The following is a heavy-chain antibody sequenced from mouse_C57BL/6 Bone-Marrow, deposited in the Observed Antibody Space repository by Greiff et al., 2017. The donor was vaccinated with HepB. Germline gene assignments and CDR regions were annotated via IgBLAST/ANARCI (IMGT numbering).Heavy chain of an antibody. J-gene: IGHJ3*01. CDR1: GYTFTSYW. D-gene: IGHD2-4*01. CDR2: IDPSDSET. Sequence: QVQLQQPGAELVRPGASVKLSCKASGYTFTSYWMHWVKQRPIQGLEWIGNIDPSDSETHYNQKFKDKATLTVDKSSSTAYMQLSSLTSADSAVYYSAREAYDYDGFAYWGQGTLVTVSA. V-gene: IGHV1-52*01. CDR3: AREAYDYDGFAY.